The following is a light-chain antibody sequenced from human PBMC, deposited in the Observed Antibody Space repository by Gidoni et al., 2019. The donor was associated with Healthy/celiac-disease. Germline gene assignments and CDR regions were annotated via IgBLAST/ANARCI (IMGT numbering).Light chain of an antibody. CDR3: QQYGSSPWT. V-gene: IGKV3-20*01. CDR1: QSIRRNY. J-gene: IGKJ1*01. Sequence: EIVLTQSPGTLSFSPGERGTLSCRASQSIRRNYLAWYHQKPGQAPRLRIYGASSRATGIPDRFSGSGSGTDFTLTICRREPEDFAVYYCQQYGSSPWTFGQGTKVEIK. CDR2: GAS.